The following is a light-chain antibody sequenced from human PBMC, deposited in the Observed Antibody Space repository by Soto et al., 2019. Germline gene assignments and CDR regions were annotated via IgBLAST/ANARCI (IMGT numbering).Light chain of an antibody. V-gene: IGKV3-11*01. CDR2: DAS. J-gene: IGKJ4*01. CDR3: QLRSDWPT. Sequence: EIVLTQSPATLSLSPGERATLSCRSSQSVSNYLAWYQQKPGQAPRLLIYDASNRATGIPARFSGSGSGTDFTLSISSLEPDDFAVYYCQLRSDWPTFGGGTKVEIK. CDR1: QSVSNY.